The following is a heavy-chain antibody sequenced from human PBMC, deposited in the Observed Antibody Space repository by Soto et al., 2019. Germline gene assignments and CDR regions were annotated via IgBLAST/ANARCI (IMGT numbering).Heavy chain of an antibody. D-gene: IGHD6-19*01. CDR3: AREYSSGGAGY. CDR2: IVPLLGTP. Sequence: QVHLVQSGAEVKKPGSSVKVSCMASGGAFSTSGISWVRQAPGQGLEWVGRIVPLLGTPNYAQTFQGRVTLTADASTSTAYMELRSLRSEVTGGYYCAREYSSGGAGYWGQGTLVTVSS. J-gene: IGHJ4*02. CDR1: GGAFSTSG. V-gene: IGHV1-69*01.